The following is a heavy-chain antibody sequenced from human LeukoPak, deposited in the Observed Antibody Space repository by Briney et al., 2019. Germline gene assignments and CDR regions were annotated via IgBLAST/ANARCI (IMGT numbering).Heavy chain of an antibody. CDR2: ISGDGGST. J-gene: IGHJ4*02. V-gene: IGHV3-43*02. Sequence: GGSLRLSCAASGFTFDDYAMHWVRQAPGKGLEWVSLISGDGGSTYYADSVKGRLTISRDNSKNSLYLQMNSLRTEDTALYYCAKDKDDILTGNLDYWGQGTLVTVSS. CDR1: GFTFDDYA. D-gene: IGHD3-9*01. CDR3: AKDKDDILTGNLDY.